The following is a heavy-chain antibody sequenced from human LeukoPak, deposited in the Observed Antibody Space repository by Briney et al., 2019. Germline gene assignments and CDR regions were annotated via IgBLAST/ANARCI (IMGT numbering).Heavy chain of an antibody. CDR2: LDPEDGET. J-gene: IGHJ4*02. V-gene: IGHV1-24*01. D-gene: IGHD1-26*01. CDR3: ARSGNYAFAPFDY. CDR1: GYRLTEFS. Sequence: ASVKVSCKVSGYRLTEFSTHWVRQAPGKGLEWMGGLDPEDGETIYAQKFQDRVTMTEDMSTDTAYMELSSLRSEDTALYYCARSGNYAFAPFDYWGQGTLVTVSS.